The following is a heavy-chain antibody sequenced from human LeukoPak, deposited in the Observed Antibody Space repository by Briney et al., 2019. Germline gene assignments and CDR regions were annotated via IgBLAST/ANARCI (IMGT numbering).Heavy chain of an antibody. Sequence: GGSLRLSCAASGFTVSSNYMSWVRQAPGKGLEWVSIIYSASSTYYADSVKGRFTISRDNSKNTLYLQMNSLRAEDTAVYYCARVYGSYYAFDTWGQGTLVTVSS. J-gene: IGHJ3*02. CDR3: ARVYGSYYAFDT. D-gene: IGHD4-17*01. CDR1: GFTVSSNY. CDR2: IYSASST. V-gene: IGHV3-66*02.